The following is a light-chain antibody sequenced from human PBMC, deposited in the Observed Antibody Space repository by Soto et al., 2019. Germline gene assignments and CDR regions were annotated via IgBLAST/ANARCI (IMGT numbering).Light chain of an antibody. CDR1: QSVSSN. CDR3: QQYNNWPPN. V-gene: IGKV3-15*01. Sequence: EIVMTQSPATLSVSPGERATLSCRASQSVSSNLAWYQQKPGQAPRLLIYGASTRATGLPARFSGSGSATEFTLIISRLQSEDFAVYYCQQYNNWPPNFGQGTRLEIK. CDR2: GAS. J-gene: IGKJ5*01.